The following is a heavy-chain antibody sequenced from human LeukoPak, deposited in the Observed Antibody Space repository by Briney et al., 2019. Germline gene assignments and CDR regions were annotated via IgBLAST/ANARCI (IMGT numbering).Heavy chain of an antibody. J-gene: IGHJ4*02. V-gene: IGHV4-61*02. CDR2: IYTSGST. CDR1: GGSISSGSYY. D-gene: IGHD3-22*01. CDR3: ARSLELITMIISPDY. Sequence: SQTLSLTCTVSGGSISSGSYYWSWIRQPAGKGLEWIGRIYTSGSTNYNPSLKSRVTISVDTSKNQFSLKLSSVTAADTAVYHCARSLELITMIISPDYWGPGTLVTVSS.